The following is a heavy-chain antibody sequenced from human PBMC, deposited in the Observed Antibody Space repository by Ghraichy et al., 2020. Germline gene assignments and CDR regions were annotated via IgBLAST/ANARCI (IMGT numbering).Heavy chain of an antibody. V-gene: IGHV3-21*01. CDR2: ILSTSSDT. J-gene: IGHJ3*02. Sequence: GGSLRLSCAASGFSFSTYTVNWVRQASGKGLEWVSSILSTSSDTFYADSVKGRFTISRDNAKDSLYLQMNSLRAEDTAVYYCTRARMAAAGTGAFDIWGQGTMVTVSS. CDR1: GFSFSTYT. CDR3: TRARMAAAGTGAFDI. D-gene: IGHD6-13*01.